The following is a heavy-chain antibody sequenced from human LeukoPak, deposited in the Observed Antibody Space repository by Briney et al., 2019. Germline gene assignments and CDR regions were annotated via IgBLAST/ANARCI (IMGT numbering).Heavy chain of an antibody. J-gene: IGHJ5*01. D-gene: IGHD1-26*01. Sequence: PSETLSLTCTVSGGSISSYYWSWIRQPPGKGLEWIGYIYYSGSTNYNPSLKSRVTISVDTSKNQFSLKLSSVTAADTAVYYCARHMELRGWFDSWGQGTLVTVSS. CDR3: ARHMELRGWFDS. CDR2: IYYSGST. CDR1: GGSISSYY. V-gene: IGHV4-59*08.